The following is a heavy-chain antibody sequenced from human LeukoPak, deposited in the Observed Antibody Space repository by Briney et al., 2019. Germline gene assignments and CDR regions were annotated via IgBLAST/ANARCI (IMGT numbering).Heavy chain of an antibody. CDR3: ARATRSKGRWLVLGEPYYFDY. Sequence: ASVKVSCKASGGTFISYGISWVRQAPGQGLEWMGWISAYNGNTNYAQKLQGRVTMTTDTSTSTAYMELRSLRSDDTAVYYCARATRSKGRWLVLGEPYYFDYWGQGTLVTVSS. CDR1: GGTFISYG. V-gene: IGHV1-18*01. J-gene: IGHJ4*02. D-gene: IGHD6-19*01. CDR2: ISAYNGNT.